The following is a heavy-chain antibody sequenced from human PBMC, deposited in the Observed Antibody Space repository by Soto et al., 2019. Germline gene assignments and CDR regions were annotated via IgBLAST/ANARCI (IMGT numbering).Heavy chain of an antibody. V-gene: IGHV4-39*01. J-gene: IGHJ3*02. Sequence: QLQLQESGPGLVKPSETLSLTCTVSGGSISSSSYYWGWIRQPPGKGLEWIGSIYYSGSTYYNPSLKSRVTISVDTSKNQFSLKLSSVTAADTAVYYCARHSIAARPGAFDIWGQGTMVTVSS. CDR2: IYYSGST. D-gene: IGHD6-6*01. CDR1: GGSISSSSYY. CDR3: ARHSIAARPGAFDI.